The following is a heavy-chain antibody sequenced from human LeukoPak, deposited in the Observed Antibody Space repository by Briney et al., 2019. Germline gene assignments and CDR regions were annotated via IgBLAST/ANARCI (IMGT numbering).Heavy chain of an antibody. J-gene: IGHJ6*02. V-gene: IGHV1-8*01. D-gene: IGHD5-18*01. CDR3: ARSGYSYGYYYYCMDV. Sequence: SVHVPCQGSVYTFPSYYINWVRQATAQGREWLGLMNPNKCNTGYAQKFQGRVTMTRNRSISTAYMELSSLRSEDTAVYYCARSGYSYGYYYYCMDVWGQGTTVTVSS. CDR1: VYTFPSYY. CDR2: MNPNKCNT.